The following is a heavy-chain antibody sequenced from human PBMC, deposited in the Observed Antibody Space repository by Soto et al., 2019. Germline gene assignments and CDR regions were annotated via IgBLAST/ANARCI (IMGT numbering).Heavy chain of an antibody. V-gene: IGHV4-34*01. CDR2: INHSGST. CDR1: GGSFSGYY. CDR3: ARGCIAVAGTLSCRHGMDV. D-gene: IGHD6-19*01. Sequence: SETLSLTCAVYGGSFSGYYWSWIRQPPGKGLEWIGEINHSGSTNYNPSLKSRVTISVDTSKNQFSLKLSSVTAADTAVYYCARGCIAVAGTLSCRHGMDVWGQGTTVTVSS. J-gene: IGHJ6*02.